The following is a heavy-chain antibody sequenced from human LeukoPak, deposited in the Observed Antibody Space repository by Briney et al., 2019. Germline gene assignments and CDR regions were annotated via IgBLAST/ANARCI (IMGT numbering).Heavy chain of an antibody. Sequence: GGSLRLSCAASGFTFSSYAMPWVRQAPGKGLEWVAVISYDGSNKYYADSVKGRFTISRDNSKNTLYLQMNSLRAEDTAVYYCARRGTSHCLDYWGQGTLVTVSS. CDR2: ISYDGSNK. J-gene: IGHJ4*02. CDR1: GFTFSSYA. D-gene: IGHD2-2*01. V-gene: IGHV3-30*04. CDR3: ARRGTSHCLDY.